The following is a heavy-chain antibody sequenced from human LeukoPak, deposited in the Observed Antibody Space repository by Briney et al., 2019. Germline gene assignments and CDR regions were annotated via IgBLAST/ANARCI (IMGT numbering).Heavy chain of an antibody. V-gene: IGHV3-21*01. CDR2: ISTGSTYI. CDR1: GFTFSNYS. CDR3: ARVISTGTYYWAEDY. Sequence: GGSLRLSCAASGFTFSNYSMNWVRQAPGKGLEWVSSISTGSTYIYYSDSLKGRFTISRDNTKNSLYLQMSSLRVEDTAVYFCARVISTGTYYWAEDYWGQGTLVTVSS. J-gene: IGHJ4*02. D-gene: IGHD1-26*01.